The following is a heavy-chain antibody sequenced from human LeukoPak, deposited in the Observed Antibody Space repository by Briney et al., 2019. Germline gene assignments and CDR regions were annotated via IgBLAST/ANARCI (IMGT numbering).Heavy chain of an antibody. CDR1: GFTVSSNY. CDR3: ARGPKDCSSTSCYYYYGMDV. J-gene: IGHJ6*02. CDR2: IYSGGST. V-gene: IGHV3-53*01. Sequence: GGSLRLSCAASGFTVSSNYMSWVRQAPGKGLEWGSVIYSGGSTYYADSVKGRFTISRDNSKNTLYLQMNSLRAEDTAVYYCARGPKDCSSTSCYYYYGMDVWGQGTTVTVSS. D-gene: IGHD2-2*01.